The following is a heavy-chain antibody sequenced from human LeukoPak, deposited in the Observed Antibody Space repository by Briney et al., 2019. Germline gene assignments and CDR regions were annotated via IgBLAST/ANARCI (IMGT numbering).Heavy chain of an antibody. J-gene: IGHJ6*03. CDR3: ARFSYYYYYMDV. CDR1: GGSISSSSYY. Sequence: SETLSLTCIVSGGSISSSSYYWGWIRQPPGKELEWIGSIYYSGSTYYNPSLKSRVTISVDTSKIQFSLKLSSVTAADTAVYYCARFSYYYYYMDVWGKGTTGTVSS. CDR2: IYYSGST. V-gene: IGHV4-39*01.